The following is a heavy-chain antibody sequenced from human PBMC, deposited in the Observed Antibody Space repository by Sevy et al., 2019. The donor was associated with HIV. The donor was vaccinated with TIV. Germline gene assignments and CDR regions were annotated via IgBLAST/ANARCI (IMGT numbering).Heavy chain of an antibody. D-gene: IGHD6-13*01. Sequence: GGSLRLSCAASGFTFDDYAMHWVRQAPGKGLEWVSGISGNSGSIGYADSVKGRLTISRDNAKNSLYLQMNSLRAEDTALYYCAEEHQPWGGSSSWAAIDYWGQGTLVTVSS. CDR2: ISGNSGSI. CDR1: GFTFDDYA. CDR3: AEEHQPWGGSSSWAAIDY. J-gene: IGHJ4*02. V-gene: IGHV3-9*01.